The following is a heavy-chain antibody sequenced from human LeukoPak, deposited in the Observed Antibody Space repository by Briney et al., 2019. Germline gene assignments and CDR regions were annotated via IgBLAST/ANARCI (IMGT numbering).Heavy chain of an antibody. J-gene: IGHJ4*02. V-gene: IGHV3-13*04. D-gene: IGHD4-17*01. CDR2: IGTAGDT. Sequence: PGGSLRLSCAASGFTFSSYDMHWVRQATGKGLEWVSAIGTAGDTYYPGSVKGRFTISRENAKNSLYLQMNSLRAGDTAVYYCARVGDYGNFDYWGQGTLVTVSS. CDR3: ARVGDYGNFDY. CDR1: GFTFSSYD.